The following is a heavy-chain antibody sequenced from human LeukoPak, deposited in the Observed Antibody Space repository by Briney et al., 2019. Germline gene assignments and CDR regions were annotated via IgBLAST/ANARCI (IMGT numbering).Heavy chain of an antibody. V-gene: IGHV2-5*01. CDR3: AHRQARTRHYDFWSGYYTFDI. J-gene: IGHJ3*02. CDR2: IYSHDDK. CDR1: VFSVSPSAVD. D-gene: IGHD3-3*01. Sequence: SGPTLVKPTQTRTLICTFSVFSVSPSAVDVGWIRQPPGTALEWLALIYSHDDKRYSPSLKSRLTIPKDTSKHQVVLTTTNMVPVDTATYYCAHRQARTRHYDFWSGYYTFDIWGQGTMVTVSS.